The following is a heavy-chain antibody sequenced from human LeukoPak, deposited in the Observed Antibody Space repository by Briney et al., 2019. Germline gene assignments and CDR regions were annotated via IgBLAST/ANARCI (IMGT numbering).Heavy chain of an antibody. D-gene: IGHD3-22*01. Sequence: GGSLRLSCAATGFALSSYAMSWVRQAPGKGLEWVSAISGSGGSTYNANSVKGRFTISRDNSKITLYLQMNSLRAEDTAVYYCAKDYHDSSGYYYSYWGQGTLVTVSS. CDR1: GFALSSYA. CDR3: AKDYHDSSGYYYSY. J-gene: IGHJ4*02. V-gene: IGHV3-23*01. CDR2: ISGSGGST.